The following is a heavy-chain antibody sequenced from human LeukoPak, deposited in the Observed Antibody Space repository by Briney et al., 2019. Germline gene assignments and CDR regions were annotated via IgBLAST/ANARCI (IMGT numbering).Heavy chain of an antibody. D-gene: IGHD6-19*01. CDR3: AKDPGYSSGWIDY. V-gene: IGHV3-23*01. CDR2: ISGSGGST. CDR1: GFTFSSYA. Sequence: GGSLRLSCAASGFTFSSYAMSWVRQAPGQGLEWGSAISGSGGSTYYADSVKGRFTISRDNSKNTLYLQMNSLRAEDTAVYYCAKDPGYSSGWIDYWGQGTLVTVSS. J-gene: IGHJ4*02.